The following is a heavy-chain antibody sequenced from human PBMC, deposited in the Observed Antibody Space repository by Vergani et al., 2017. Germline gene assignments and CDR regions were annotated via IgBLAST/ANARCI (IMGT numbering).Heavy chain of an antibody. CDR1: GYSFTSYW. CDR2: IYPGDSDT. CDR3: ARGSSEYYYYYGMDV. Sequence: EVQLVQSGAEVKKPGESLKISCKVSGYSFTSYWIGWVRQMPRKGLEWMGIIYPGDSDTRYSPSFQGQVTISADKSISTAYLQWSSLKAADTAMYYCARGSSEYYYYYGMDVWGQGTTVTVSS. V-gene: IGHV5-51*01. J-gene: IGHJ6*02. D-gene: IGHD2-2*01.